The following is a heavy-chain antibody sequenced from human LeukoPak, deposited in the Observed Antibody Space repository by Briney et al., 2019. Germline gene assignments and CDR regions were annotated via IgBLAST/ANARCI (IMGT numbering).Heavy chain of an antibody. CDR1: GGSISSSNW. J-gene: IGHJ2*01. D-gene: IGHD3-22*01. Sequence: SGTLSLTCAVSGGSISSSNWWSWVRQPPGKGLEWIGEIYHSGSTNYNPSLKSRVTISVDKSKNQFSLKLSSVTAADTAVYYCASLGYDSSGYYYSWYFDLWGRGTLVTVSS. CDR3: ASLGYDSSGYYYSWYFDL. V-gene: IGHV4-4*02. CDR2: IYHSGST.